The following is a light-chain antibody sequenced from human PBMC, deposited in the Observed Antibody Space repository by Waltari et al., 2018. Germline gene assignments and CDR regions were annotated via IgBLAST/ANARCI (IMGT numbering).Light chain of an antibody. CDR3: QQGYSYPIT. J-gene: IGKJ4*01. CDR2: RAS. Sequence: IQMTQSQSSLSASVGGKVTITCQASQDIDNNLNWYQQKPGKAPKLLISRASSLQGGIPSRFSGSGSGTDFTLTISSLQPEDFATYFCQQGYSYPITFGGGTKVEIK. V-gene: IGKV1-6*01. CDR1: QDIDNN.